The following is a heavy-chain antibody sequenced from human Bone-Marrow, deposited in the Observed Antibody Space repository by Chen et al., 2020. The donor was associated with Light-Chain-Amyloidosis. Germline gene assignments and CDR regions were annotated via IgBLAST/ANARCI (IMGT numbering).Heavy chain of an antibody. V-gene: IGHV1-46*01. CDR3: AREGEDANLDWFDP. Sequence: QVQLVQSGAEVKEPGASVKVSCQASGYTFTYYPMNWVRQAPGQGLEWMGRINPIGGSTFYAQKFQGRVTMTRDTSTSTVYMELTSLRSDDTAVYYCAREGEDANLDWFDPWGQGTLVTVSS. CDR1: GYTFTYYP. D-gene: IGHD2-2*01. J-gene: IGHJ5*02. CDR2: INPIGGST.